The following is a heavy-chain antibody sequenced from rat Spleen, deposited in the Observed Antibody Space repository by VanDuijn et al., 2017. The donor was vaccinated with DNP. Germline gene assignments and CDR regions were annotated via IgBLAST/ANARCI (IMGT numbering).Heavy chain of an antibody. V-gene: IGHV5-20*01. Sequence: EVQLVESGGGLVQPGRSLKLSCAASGFTFSDYYMAWVRQAPTKGLDWVASISYDGDSTYYRDSVKGRFTISRDNAKSTLYLQMNSLRSEDTATYYCTRVMYTTDYWYFDFWGPGTMVTVSS. CDR2: ISYDGDST. CDR3: TRVMYTTDYWYFDF. J-gene: IGHJ1*01. CDR1: GFTFSDYY. D-gene: IGHD1-6*01.